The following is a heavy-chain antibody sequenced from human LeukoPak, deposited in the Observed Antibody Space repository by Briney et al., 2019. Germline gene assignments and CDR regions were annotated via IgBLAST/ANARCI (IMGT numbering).Heavy chain of an antibody. CDR2: IKQDGSAK. Sequence: GGSLRLSCAASGFTFSSYWMTWVRQAPGKGLEWVANIKQDGSAKYYVDSVKGRFIISRDNAKNSLYLQMNSLRAEDTAVYYCARPTVTTGVDAFDIWGQGTMVTVSS. CDR3: ARPTVTTGVDAFDI. D-gene: IGHD4-11*01. CDR1: GFTFSSYW. V-gene: IGHV3-7*01. J-gene: IGHJ3*02.